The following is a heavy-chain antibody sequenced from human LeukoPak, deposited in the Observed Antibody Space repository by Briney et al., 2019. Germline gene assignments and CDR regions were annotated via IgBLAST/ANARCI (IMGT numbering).Heavy chain of an antibody. D-gene: IGHD3-3*01. V-gene: IGHV4-59*01. CDR2: IYYSGST. CDR3: AGEYDFWSGYYRWFDP. J-gene: IGHJ5*02. Sequence: SGTLSLTCTVSGVSFSSYYWSWIRQPPGKGLEWIGYIYYSGSTNYNPSLKSRVTISVDTSKNQFSLKLSSVTAADTAVYYCAGEYDFWSGYYRWFDPWGQGTLVTVSS. CDR1: GVSFSSYY.